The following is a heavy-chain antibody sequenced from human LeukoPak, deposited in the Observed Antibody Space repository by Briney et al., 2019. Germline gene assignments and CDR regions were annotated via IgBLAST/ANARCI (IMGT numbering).Heavy chain of an antibody. Sequence: GGSLRLSCAASGFTFSSYGMHWVRQAPGKGLEWVAFIRYDGSNKYYADSVKGRFTISRDNSKNTLYLQMNSLRAEDTAVYYCAKRYYGDYLVHAFDIWGQGTMVTVSS. D-gene: IGHD4-17*01. V-gene: IGHV3-30*02. J-gene: IGHJ3*02. CDR1: GFTFSSYG. CDR2: IRYDGSNK. CDR3: AKRYYGDYLVHAFDI.